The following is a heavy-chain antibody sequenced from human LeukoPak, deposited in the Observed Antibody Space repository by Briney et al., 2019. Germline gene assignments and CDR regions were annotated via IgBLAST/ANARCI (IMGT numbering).Heavy chain of an antibody. CDR3: ARDSQADYFDY. J-gene: IGHJ4*02. CDR1: GFTFSSYG. CDR2: IWYDGSNK. Sequence: AGSLRLSCAASGFTFSSYGMHWVRQAPGKGLEGVAVIWYDGSNKYYADSVKGRFTISRDNSKNTLYLQMNSLRAEDTAVYYCARDSQADYFDYWGQGTLVTVSS. V-gene: IGHV3-33*01.